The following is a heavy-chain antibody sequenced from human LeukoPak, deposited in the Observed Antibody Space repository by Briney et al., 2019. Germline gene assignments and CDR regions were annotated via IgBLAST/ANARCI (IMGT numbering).Heavy chain of an antibody. V-gene: IGHV1-3*01. Sequence: ASVKVSCKASGYTFTGNAMHWVRPAPGQRLEWMGWINAGNGNTKYSKKFQGRVTITRDTSATTVYMELSSLGSEDTAVYYCATEVWGSRRIDYWGQGTLVTVSS. CDR1: GYTFTGNA. D-gene: IGHD3-16*01. CDR3: ATEVWGSRRIDY. CDR2: INAGNGNT. J-gene: IGHJ4*01.